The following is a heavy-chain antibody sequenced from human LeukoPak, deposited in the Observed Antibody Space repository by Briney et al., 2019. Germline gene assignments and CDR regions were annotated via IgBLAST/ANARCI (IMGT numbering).Heavy chain of an antibody. Sequence: GGSLRLSCAASGFTFSSYGMHWVRQAPGKGLEWVAVISYDGSNKYYADSVKGRFTISRDNSKNTLYLQMNSLRAEDTAVYYCAKDGYYYDSSGYYYDWYFDLWGRGTLVTVSS. CDR3: AKDGYYYDSSGYYYDWYFDL. V-gene: IGHV3-30*18. CDR2: ISYDGSNK. J-gene: IGHJ2*01. CDR1: GFTFSSYG. D-gene: IGHD3-22*01.